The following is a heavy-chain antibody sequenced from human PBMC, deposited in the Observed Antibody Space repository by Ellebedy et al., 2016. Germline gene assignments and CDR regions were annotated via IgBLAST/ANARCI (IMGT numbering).Heavy chain of an antibody. CDR2: ISGSGGST. Sequence: GESLKISXAASGFTFSSYAMSWVRQAPGKGLEWVSAISGSGGSTYYADSVKGRFTISRDNSKNTLYLQMNSLRAEDTAVYYCAKDMGGFGESWGYIVDVWGQGTTVTVSS. D-gene: IGHD3-10*01. V-gene: IGHV3-23*01. CDR3: AKDMGGFGESWGYIVDV. CDR1: GFTFSSYA. J-gene: IGHJ6*02.